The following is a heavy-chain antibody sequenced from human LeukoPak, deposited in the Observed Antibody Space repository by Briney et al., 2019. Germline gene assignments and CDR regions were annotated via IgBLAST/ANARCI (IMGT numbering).Heavy chain of an antibody. D-gene: IGHD4-11*01. CDR1: GFSLSTSGMC. J-gene: IGHJ6*02. CDR3: ARIQRASNYNYFYYYGMDV. V-gene: IGHV2-70*01. Sequence: RESGPALVKPTQTLTLTCTFSGFSLSTSGMCVSWIRQPPGKALEWLALIDWDDDKYYSTSLKTRLTISKDTSKNQVVLTMTNMDPVDTATYYCARIQRASNYNYFYYYGMDVWGQGTTVTVSS. CDR2: IDWDDDK.